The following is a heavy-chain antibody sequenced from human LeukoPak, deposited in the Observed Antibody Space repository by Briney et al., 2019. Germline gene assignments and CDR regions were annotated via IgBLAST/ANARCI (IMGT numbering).Heavy chain of an antibody. CDR1: GYTFTGYY. CDR2: INPSGGST. V-gene: IGHV1-46*01. D-gene: IGHD5-24*01. CDR3: ARDGDGYKSRLDY. Sequence: GASVKVSCKASGYTFTGYYIHWVRQAPGQGLEWMGIINPSGGSTIYSQKVQGRVTMTSDMSTSTVYMELSSLKSEDTAVYYCARDGDGYKSRLDYWGQGTLVTVSS. J-gene: IGHJ4*02.